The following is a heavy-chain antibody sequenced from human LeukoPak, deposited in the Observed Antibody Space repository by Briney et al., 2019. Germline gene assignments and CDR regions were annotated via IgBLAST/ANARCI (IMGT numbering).Heavy chain of an antibody. J-gene: IGHJ4*02. CDR1: GFTFSSYS. V-gene: IGHV3-21*01. D-gene: IGHD5-24*01. CDR2: ISSSSSYI. Sequence: GGPLRLSCAASGFTFSSYSMNWVRQAPGKGLEWVSSISSSSSYIYYADSVKGRFTISRDNAKSSLYLQMNSLRAEDTAVYYCARLLPRWLQTMDYWGQGTLVTVSS. CDR3: ARLLPRWLQTMDY.